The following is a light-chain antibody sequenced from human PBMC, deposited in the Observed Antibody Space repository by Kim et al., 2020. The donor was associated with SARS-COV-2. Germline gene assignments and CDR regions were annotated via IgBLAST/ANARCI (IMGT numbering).Light chain of an antibody. CDR3: QQDNSYPLT. V-gene: IGKV1-5*03. Sequence: ASEGDRGPSACRASQSINNWLAWDQQKPGKAPKLLIYMASTLESGVPSRFSGSGSGTEFTLTISSQQPDDFATYYCQQDNSYPLTFGGGTKVDIK. J-gene: IGKJ4*01. CDR2: MAS. CDR1: QSINNW.